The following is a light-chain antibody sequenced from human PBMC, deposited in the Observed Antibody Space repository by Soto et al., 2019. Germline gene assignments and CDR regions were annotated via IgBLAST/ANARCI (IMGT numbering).Light chain of an antibody. V-gene: IGLV3-25*02. J-gene: IGLJ1*01. CDR2: KDS. CDR1: ELSKQY. Sequence: SYELTQTPSVSVSPGQTARITCSGDELSKQYVYWYQQKPGQAPVLVIYKDSERASGIPERFSASSSGTTVTLTISGVRAEDEADYYCQSSDDTGNYYLFGTGP. CDR3: QSSDDTGNYYL.